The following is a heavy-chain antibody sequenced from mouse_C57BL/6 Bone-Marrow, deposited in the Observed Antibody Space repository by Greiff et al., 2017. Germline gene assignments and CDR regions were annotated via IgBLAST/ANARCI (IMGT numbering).Heavy chain of an antibody. V-gene: IGHV5-6*01. J-gene: IGHJ2*01. CDR3: ASNCCGSSDDY. CDR1: GFTFSSYG. D-gene: IGHD1-1*01. Sequence: EVQLQESGGDLVKPGGSLKLSCAASGFTFSSYGMSWVRQTPDKRLEWVATISSGGSYTYYPDSVKGPITISRDNAKNTLYLQMSSLKSEDTAMYDCASNCCGSSDDYWGQGTTLTVSS. CDR2: ISSGGSYT.